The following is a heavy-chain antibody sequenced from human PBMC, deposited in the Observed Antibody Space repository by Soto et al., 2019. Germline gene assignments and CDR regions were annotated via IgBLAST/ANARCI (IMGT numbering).Heavy chain of an antibody. CDR2: IKSKVDGGAR. J-gene: IGHJ4*02. V-gene: IGHV3-15*01. CDR3: VEGWNDF. Sequence: EVQMVQSGGDLVKPGGSLRLSCVTSGFMFSSAWMSWVRQAPGKGLEWVARIKSKVDGGARDYAAPVKGRFTISRDDSKNTVYLQMNSLRAEDTAVYYCVEGWNDFWGQGTLVPVSS. CDR1: GFMFSSAW. D-gene: IGHD1-1*01.